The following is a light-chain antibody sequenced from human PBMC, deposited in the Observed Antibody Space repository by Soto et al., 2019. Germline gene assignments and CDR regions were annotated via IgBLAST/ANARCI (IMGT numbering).Light chain of an antibody. J-gene: IGLJ3*02. Sequence: QSVLTQPPSASGTPGQRVTISCSGSSSNIGSNTINWYQQLPGTAPKLLIYSNNQRPSGVPDRFSGSKSGTSASLAISGLQSEDEAKYYCAAWDDSLNGSVFGGGTKVTVL. CDR1: SSNIGSNT. V-gene: IGLV1-44*01. CDR3: AAWDDSLNGSV. CDR2: SNN.